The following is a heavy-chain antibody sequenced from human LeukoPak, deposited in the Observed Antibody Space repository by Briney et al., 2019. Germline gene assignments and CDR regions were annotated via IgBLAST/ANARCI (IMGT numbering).Heavy chain of an antibody. CDR2: IYYSGST. CDR3: ARIYDSSGYYGY. CDR1: GGSIGSSSYY. V-gene: IGHV4-39*01. D-gene: IGHD3-22*01. J-gene: IGHJ4*02. Sequence: SETLSLTCTVSGGSIGSSSYYWGWIRQPPGKGLEWIGSIYYSGSTYYNPSLKSRVTISVDTSKNQFSLKLSSVTAADTAVYYCARIYDSSGYYGYWGQGTLVTVSS.